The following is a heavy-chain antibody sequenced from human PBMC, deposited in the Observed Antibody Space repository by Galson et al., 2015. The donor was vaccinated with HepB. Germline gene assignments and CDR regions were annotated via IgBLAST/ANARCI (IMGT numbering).Heavy chain of an antibody. D-gene: IGHD6-19*01. Sequence: SVKVSCKASGYTFTGYNVHWVRQAPGQGLEWVGRISPNSGATNYAQKFQGRVTMTRDTSITTAYMELSRLTSDDTAVYYCARGSSGWTDYYYYYGMDVWGQGTTVTISS. CDR1: GYTFTGYN. V-gene: IGHV1-2*06. J-gene: IGHJ6*02. CDR2: ISPNSGAT. CDR3: ARGSSGWTDYYYYYGMDV.